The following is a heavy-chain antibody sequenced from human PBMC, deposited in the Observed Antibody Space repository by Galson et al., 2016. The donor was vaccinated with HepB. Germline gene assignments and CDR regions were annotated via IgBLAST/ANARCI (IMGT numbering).Heavy chain of an antibody. CDR1: GFTFSSYW. Sequence: SLRLSCAASGFTFSSYWMVWVHQAPGEGLEWVATINADGSAKNYVDSVKGRFTISRDNVKNSLYLQMNSLRVEDTAVYFCARVPFIRPCDYWGPGTLVTVSA. V-gene: IGHV3-7*03. CDR2: INADGSAK. D-gene: IGHD2/OR15-2a*01. J-gene: IGHJ4*02. CDR3: ARVPFIRPCDY.